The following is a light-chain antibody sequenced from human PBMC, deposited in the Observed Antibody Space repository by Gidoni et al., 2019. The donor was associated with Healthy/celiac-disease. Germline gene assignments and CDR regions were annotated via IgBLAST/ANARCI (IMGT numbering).Light chain of an antibody. CDR3: QQYYSTPQT. J-gene: IGKJ2*01. CDR1: QSVLYSSNNKNH. V-gene: IGKV4-1*01. CDR2: WAS. Sequence: DIVMTQSPDSLAVPLGERATINCKSSQSVLYSSNNKNHLAWYQQKPGQPPKLLIYWASTRESGVPDRFSGSGSGTDFTLTISSLQAEDVAVYYCQQYYSTPQTFGQGTKLEIK.